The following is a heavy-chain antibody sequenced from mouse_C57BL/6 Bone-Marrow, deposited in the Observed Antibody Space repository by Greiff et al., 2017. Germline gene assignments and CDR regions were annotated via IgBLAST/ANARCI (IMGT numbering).Heavy chain of an antibody. CDR3: TTSGYYGSQASWVFYYAMDY. V-gene: IGHV14-1*01. J-gene: IGHJ4*01. CDR2: IDPEDGDT. Sequence: VQLQQSGAELVRPGASVKLSCTASGFNITDYYMHWVKQRPEQGLEWIGRIDPEDGDTEYAPKFQGKATMTADTSSNTAYLQLSSLTSEDTAVYYCTTSGYYGSQASWVFYYAMDYWGQGTSVTVSS. CDR1: GFNITDYY. D-gene: IGHD1-1*01.